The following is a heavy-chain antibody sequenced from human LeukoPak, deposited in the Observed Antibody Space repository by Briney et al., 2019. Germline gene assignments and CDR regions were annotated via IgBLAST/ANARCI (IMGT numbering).Heavy chain of an antibody. CDR1: GYTFTGYY. CDR3: ARARNWESPDFLKSKVEYSSSPYFDY. J-gene: IGHJ4*02. D-gene: IGHD6-6*01. Sequence: GASVKVSCKASGYTFTGYYMHWVRQAPGQGLEWMGWINPNSGGTNYAQKFQGRVTMTRDTSISTAYMELSRLRSDDTAVYYCARARNWESPDFLKSKVEYSSSPYFDYWGQGTLVTVSS. CDR2: INPNSGGT. V-gene: IGHV1-2*02.